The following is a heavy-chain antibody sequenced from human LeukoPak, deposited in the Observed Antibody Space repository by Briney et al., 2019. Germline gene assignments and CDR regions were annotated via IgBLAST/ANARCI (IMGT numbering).Heavy chain of an antibody. CDR2: ISYDAIHK. CDR3: ARLGYCSTTNCPGAFDI. V-gene: IGHV3-30-3*01. Sequence: GGSLRLSCAASGFTFSSYSMHWVRQAPGKGLEWVTIISYDAIHKYYADSVKGRFTISRDNSKNTLYLQMNSLRAEDTAVYYCARLGYCSTTNCPGAFDIWGQGTMVTVSS. CDR1: GFTFSSYS. D-gene: IGHD2-2*01. J-gene: IGHJ3*02.